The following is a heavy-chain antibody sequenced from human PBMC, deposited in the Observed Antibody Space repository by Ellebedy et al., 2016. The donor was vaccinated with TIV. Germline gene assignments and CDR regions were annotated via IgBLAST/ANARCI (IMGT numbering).Heavy chain of an antibody. J-gene: IGHJ4*02. CDR1: GYSISSGYF. Sequence: SETLSLTXTVSGYSISSGYFWGWIRQPPGKGLEWIGTIYHSGSTYYNPSLKSRVTVSVDTSKNQFSLKLRSVTAADTAIYYCARVVEVAGTDYWGQGTLVTVSS. V-gene: IGHV4-38-2*02. CDR3: ARVVEVAGTDY. D-gene: IGHD6-19*01. CDR2: IYHSGST.